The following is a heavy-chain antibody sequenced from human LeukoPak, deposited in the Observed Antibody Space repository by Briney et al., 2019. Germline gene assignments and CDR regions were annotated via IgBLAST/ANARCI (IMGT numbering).Heavy chain of an antibody. CDR1: GGSISSGSYY. J-gene: IGHJ6*03. CDR3: AGCGGAPYYYYYMEV. D-gene: IGHD3-16*01. V-gene: IGHV4-61*02. Sequence: SETLSLTCTVSGGSISSGSYYWSWIRQPAGKGLEWIGRIYTSGSTNYNPSLKSRVTISVDTSKNQFSLKLSSVTAADTAVYYCAGCGGAPYYYYYMEVWGKGTAVTVSS. CDR2: IYTSGST.